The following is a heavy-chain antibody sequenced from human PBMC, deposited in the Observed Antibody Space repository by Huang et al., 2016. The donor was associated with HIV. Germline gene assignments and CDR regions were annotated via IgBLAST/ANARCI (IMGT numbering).Heavy chain of an antibody. Sequence: QVQLVQSGAEVKKPGSSVRVSCEASGGTFSSYAINWVRQAPCQGLEGMRGSIPIVGKPNYAQKCQGRVTITADESTSTAYMELSSLRSDDTAVYYCARDRKYDNAWYWFDPWGQGTLVTVSS. V-gene: IGHV1-69*01. CDR1: GGTFSSYA. J-gene: IGHJ5*02. CDR3: ARDRKYDNAWYWFDP. CDR2: SIPIVGKP. D-gene: IGHD1-1*01.